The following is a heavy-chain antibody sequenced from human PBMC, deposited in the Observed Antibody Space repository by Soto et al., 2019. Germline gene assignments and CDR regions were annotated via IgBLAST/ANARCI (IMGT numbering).Heavy chain of an antibody. V-gene: IGHV1-69*01. CDR2: IIPIFGGA. D-gene: IGHD3-9*01. Sequence: VNVVQSEAEAKKPGSSVKLSCEVSGVTFSNAAFSCVRQAPGQGLEWMGGIIPIFGGAKYAQKFQGRVEITADELTDILYMEVTSLTIDDTAVYFCARYGQYRHQSIITEYFGMDVWGQGTTVTV. CDR3: ARYGQYRHQSIITEYFGMDV. CDR1: GVTFSNAA. J-gene: IGHJ6*02.